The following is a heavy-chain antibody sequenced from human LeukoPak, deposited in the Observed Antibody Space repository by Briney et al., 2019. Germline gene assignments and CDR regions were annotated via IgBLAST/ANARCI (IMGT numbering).Heavy chain of an antibody. D-gene: IGHD1-26*01. CDR1: GDSVSSNSAA. V-gene: IGHV6-1*01. J-gene: IGHJ3*02. CDR2: TYYRSKWYN. CDR3: ARDWGVGATTPFFTFDI. Sequence: SQTLSLTCAISGDSVSSNSAAWNWIRQSPSRGLEWLGRTYYRSKWYNDYAVSVKSRITINPDTSKNQFPLQLNSVTPEDTAVYYCARDWGVGATTPFFTFDIWGQGTMVTVSS.